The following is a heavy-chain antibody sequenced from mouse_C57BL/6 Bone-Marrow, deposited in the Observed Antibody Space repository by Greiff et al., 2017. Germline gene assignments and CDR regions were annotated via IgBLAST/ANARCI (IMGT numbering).Heavy chain of an antibody. D-gene: IGHD2-1*01. Sequence: QVQLQQPGAELVMPGASVKLSCKASGYTFTSYWLHWVKQRPGQGLEWIGEIDPSDSYTNYNQRFKGKSTLTVDKSSSTAYMQLISLTSSDSAVYYCAMYYYCAMDVWGKGPSVTVST. CDR3: AMYYYCAMDV. V-gene: IGHV1-69*01. CDR2: IDPSDSYT. J-gene: IGHJ4*01. CDR1: GYTFTSYW.